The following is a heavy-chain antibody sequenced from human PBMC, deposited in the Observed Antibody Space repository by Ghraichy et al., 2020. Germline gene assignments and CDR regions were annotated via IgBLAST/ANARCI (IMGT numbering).Heavy chain of an antibody. V-gene: IGHV1-8*01. CDR2: MNPNSGNT. D-gene: IGHD6-13*01. Sequence: ASVKVSCKASGYTFTSYDINWVRQATGQGLEWMGWMNPNSGNTGYAQKFQGRVTMTRNTSISTAYMELSSMRSEDTAVYYCARGPIQYGGYSSSWYAYWGQGTLVTVSS. CDR3: ARGPIQYGGYSSSWYAY. CDR1: GYTFTSYD. J-gene: IGHJ4*02.